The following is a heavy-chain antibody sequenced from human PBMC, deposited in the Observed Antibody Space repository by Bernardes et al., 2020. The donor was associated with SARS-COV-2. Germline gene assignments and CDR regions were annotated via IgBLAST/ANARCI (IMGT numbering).Heavy chain of an antibody. CDR1: GFTVSSNY. CDR3: ARDSVRGAARHDAFDI. CDR2: IYSGGST. V-gene: IGHV3-53*01. D-gene: IGHD6-6*01. Sequence: GRSLRLSCAASGFTVSSNYMSWVRQAPGKGLEWVSVIYSGGSTYYADSVKGRFTISRDNSKNTLYLQMNSLRAEDTAVYYCARDSVRGAARHDAFDIWGQGTMVTVSS. J-gene: IGHJ3*02.